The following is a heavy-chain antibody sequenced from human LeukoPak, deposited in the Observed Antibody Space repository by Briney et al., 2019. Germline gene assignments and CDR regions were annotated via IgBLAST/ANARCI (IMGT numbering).Heavy chain of an antibody. V-gene: IGHV4-59*08. Sequence: PSETLSLTCTVSGVSISSYYWSWLRQPPGKGQEGIGYIYYSGSTNYNPSLKSRVTISVDTSKNQFSLKLSSVTAADTAVYYCARLGCSGGSCYLDYWGQGTLVTVSS. CDR1: GVSISSYY. J-gene: IGHJ4*02. CDR2: IYYSGST. D-gene: IGHD2-15*01. CDR3: ARLGCSGGSCYLDY.